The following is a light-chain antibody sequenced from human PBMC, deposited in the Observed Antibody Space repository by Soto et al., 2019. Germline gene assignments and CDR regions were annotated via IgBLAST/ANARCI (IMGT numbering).Light chain of an antibody. CDR3: SAWDDSLNGRV. CDR2: SNN. CDR1: SSNIGRNY. Sequence: QSALTQPPSASGTPGQRVTISCSGSSSNIGRNYVNWYQHLPGTAPKLLIYSNNQRPSGVPDRFSGSKSDTSASLAVSGLQSEDEADYYCSAWDDSLNGRVFGGGTKLTVL. V-gene: IGLV1-44*01. J-gene: IGLJ2*01.